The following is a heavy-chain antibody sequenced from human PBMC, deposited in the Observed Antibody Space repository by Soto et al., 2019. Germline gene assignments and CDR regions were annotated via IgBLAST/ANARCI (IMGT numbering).Heavy chain of an antibody. CDR3: EKAKEIAVGPFDP. V-gene: IGHV3-7*03. J-gene: IGHJ5*01. Sequence: GGSLRLSCGGSGFTFSDYWMSWVRQAPGKGLEWVANIKEDGSENYYGDSVKGRFTISRDNAKNSLYLQMNSLRAEDTALYYCEKAKEIAVGPFDPWGQGTLVTVSS. D-gene: IGHD6-19*01. CDR2: IKEDGSEN. CDR1: GFTFSDYW.